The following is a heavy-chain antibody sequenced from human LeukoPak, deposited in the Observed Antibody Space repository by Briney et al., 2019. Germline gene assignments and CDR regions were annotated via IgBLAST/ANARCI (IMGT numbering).Heavy chain of an antibody. CDR1: GYSISSGYY. CDR3: ARVRGIVGATYFDY. D-gene: IGHD1-26*01. CDR2: IYHSGST. J-gene: IGHJ4*02. Sequence: SETLSLTCTVSGYSISSGYYWGWIRQPPGKGLEWIGSIYHSGSTYYNPSLKSRVTISVDTSKNQFSLKLSSVTAADTAVYYCARVRGIVGATYFDYWGQGTLVTVSS. V-gene: IGHV4-38-2*02.